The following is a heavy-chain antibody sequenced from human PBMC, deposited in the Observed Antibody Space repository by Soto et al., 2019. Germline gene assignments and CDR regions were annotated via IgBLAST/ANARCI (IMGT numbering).Heavy chain of an antibody. V-gene: IGHV3-30-3*01. J-gene: IGHJ4*02. D-gene: IGHD6-19*01. Sequence: QVQLVESGGGVVQPGRSLRLSCAASGFTFSSYAMHWVRQAPGKGLEWVAVISYDGSNKYYADSVKGRFTISRDNFKNTLYLQMHSLRAEDTAVYYCARGPHSSGRYYGLGYWGQGTLVTVSS. CDR1: GFTFSSYA. CDR2: ISYDGSNK. CDR3: ARGPHSSGRYYGLGY.